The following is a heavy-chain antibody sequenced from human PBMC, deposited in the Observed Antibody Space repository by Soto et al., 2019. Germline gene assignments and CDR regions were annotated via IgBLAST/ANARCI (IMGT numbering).Heavy chain of an antibody. CDR1: GGSISSGDYY. V-gene: IGHV4-30-4*01. CDR3: DRQAGYDFPSDEVDY. CDR2: IYYSGST. Sequence: PSETLSLTCTVSGGSISSGDYYWSWIRQPPGKGLEWIGYIYYSGSTYYNPSLKSRVTISVDTSKNQFSLKLSSVTAADTAVYYCDRQAGYDFPSDEVDYWGQGALVTVYS. D-gene: IGHD3-3*01. J-gene: IGHJ4*02.